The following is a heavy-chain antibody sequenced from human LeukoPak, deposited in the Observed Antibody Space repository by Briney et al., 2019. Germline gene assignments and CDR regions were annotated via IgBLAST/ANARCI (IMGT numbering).Heavy chain of an antibody. Sequence: SETLSLTCTVSGGSISSGSDYWGWVRQPPGKGLEWIGSIYYSGYTYYNPSLKSRVTISVDTSRNQFSLKLSSVTAADTAVYYCAKIRKREGEDYWGQGTLVTVSP. CDR1: GGSISSGSDY. D-gene: IGHD1-26*01. CDR3: AKIRKREGEDY. J-gene: IGHJ4*02. CDR2: IYYSGYT. V-gene: IGHV4-39*07.